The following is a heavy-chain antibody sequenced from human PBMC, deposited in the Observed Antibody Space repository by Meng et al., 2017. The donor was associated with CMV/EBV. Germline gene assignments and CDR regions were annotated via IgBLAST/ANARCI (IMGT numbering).Heavy chain of an antibody. D-gene: IGHD6-13*01. CDR3: ARDSSSWYCDY. CDR1: GFTFSSYS. CDR2: ISSSSSYI. Sequence: EGGGGEFGGGLVKPGGSLGLSCAASGFTFSSYSMNWVRQAPGKGLEWVSSISSSSSYIYYADSVKGRFTISRDNAKNSLYLQMNSLRAEDTAVYYCARDSSSWYCDYWGQGTLVTVSS. J-gene: IGHJ4*02. V-gene: IGHV3-21*01.